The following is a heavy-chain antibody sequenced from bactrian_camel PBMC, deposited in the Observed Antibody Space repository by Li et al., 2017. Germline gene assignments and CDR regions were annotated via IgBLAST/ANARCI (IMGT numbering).Heavy chain of an antibody. CDR2: TISNDGTT. CDR3: AAEASYSGDLFGF. D-gene: IGHD2*01. V-gene: IGHV3S63*01. Sequence: QVQLVESGGGSVQAGETLRLSCTASGFTFDDSDIGWYRQGPGNECVLVSTISNDGTTYYADSVKGRFTISQDNAKNTVFLQMNGLKPEDTALYYCAAEASYSGDLFGFWGQGTQVTVS. CDR1: GFTFDDSD. J-gene: IGHJ6*01.